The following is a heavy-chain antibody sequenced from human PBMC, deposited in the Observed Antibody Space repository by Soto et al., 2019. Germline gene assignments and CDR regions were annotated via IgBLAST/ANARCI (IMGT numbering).Heavy chain of an antibody. CDR2: ISGSGDST. CDR1: GFTFTNYA. V-gene: IGHV3-23*01. Sequence: EVPLLVSGGGSVQPGGSLRLSCAASGFTFTNYAMTWVRQAPGKGLEWVSGISGSGDSTYYADSVKGRFTISRDNSKNTLSLQMNSLRAEDTAVYYCAKDDFYYGSGSYGVWGQGTTVTVSS. CDR3: AKDDFYYGSGSYGV. D-gene: IGHD3-10*01. J-gene: IGHJ6*02.